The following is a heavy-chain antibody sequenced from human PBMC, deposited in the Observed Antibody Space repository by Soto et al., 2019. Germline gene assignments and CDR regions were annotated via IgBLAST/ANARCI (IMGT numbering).Heavy chain of an antibody. CDR2: ISYDGSNK. D-gene: IGHD3-22*01. CDR3: AGRTYYYDSSGYLGD. CDR1: GFTFSSYA. V-gene: IGHV3-30-3*01. Sequence: QVQLVESGGGVVQPGRSLRLSCAASGFTFSSYAMHWVRQAPGKGLEWVAVISYDGSNKYYADSVKGRFTISRDNSKNTLYLQMNSLRAEDTAVYYCAGRTYYYDSSGYLGDWGQGTLVTVSS. J-gene: IGHJ4*02.